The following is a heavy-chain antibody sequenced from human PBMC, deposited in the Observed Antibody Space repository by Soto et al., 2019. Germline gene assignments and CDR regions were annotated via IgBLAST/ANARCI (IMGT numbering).Heavy chain of an antibody. D-gene: IGHD3-10*01. CDR1: GFTFNNYA. CDR3: AKGRGGSGSLPPRVDF. V-gene: IGHV3-23*01. Sequence: EAQLLESGGGLVQPGGSLRLSCAASGFTFNNYAMTWVRQAPGKGLEWVSAISGGGDTTSYADSVQGRFTVSRGGSKNRLYLQMSSLRAEDTALYYCAKGRGGSGSLPPRVDFWGQGTLVTVSS. J-gene: IGHJ4*02. CDR2: ISGGGDTT.